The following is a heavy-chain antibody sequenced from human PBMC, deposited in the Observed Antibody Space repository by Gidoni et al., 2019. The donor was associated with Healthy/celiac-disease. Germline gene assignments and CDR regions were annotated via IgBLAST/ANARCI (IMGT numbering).Heavy chain of an antibody. V-gene: IGHV3-48*01. D-gene: IGHD3-22*01. CDR1: GFTFSSYS. Sequence: EVQLVESGGGLVQPGGSLRLSCAASGFTFSSYSMNWVRQATGKGLEWVSYISSSSSTIYYADSVKGRFTISRDNAKNSLYLQMNSLRAEDTAVYYCAREPYYYDSSGYSHDAFDIWGQGTMVTVSS. CDR2: ISSSSSTI. CDR3: AREPYYYDSSGYSHDAFDI. J-gene: IGHJ3*02.